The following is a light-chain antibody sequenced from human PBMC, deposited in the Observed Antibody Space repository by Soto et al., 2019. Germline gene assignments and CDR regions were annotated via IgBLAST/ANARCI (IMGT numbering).Light chain of an antibody. CDR1: QSLVYSDGNTY. Sequence: EVVMTQSPLSLPVTLGQPASISCRSRQSLVYSDGNTYLNWFQQRPGQSPRRLIYKVSKRDSGVPDRFSGSGSGTDFTLKISRVESEDVGVYYCMQGTHWPPFTFGPGTKVDIK. CDR2: KVS. CDR3: MQGTHWPPFT. J-gene: IGKJ3*01. V-gene: IGKV2-30*01.